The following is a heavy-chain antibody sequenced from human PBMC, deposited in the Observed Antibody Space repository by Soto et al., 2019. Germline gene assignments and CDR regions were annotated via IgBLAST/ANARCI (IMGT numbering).Heavy chain of an antibody. J-gene: IGHJ4*02. CDR2: INHSGST. V-gene: IGHV4-34*01. Sequence: SETLSLTCAVYFGSFGGYYWSWIRQPPGKGLEWIGEINHSGSTNYNPSLKSRVTISVDTSKNQFSLKLSSVTAADTAVYYCARALPWFGLGYWGQGTLVTVSS. D-gene: IGHD3-10*01. CDR1: FGSFGGYY. CDR3: ARALPWFGLGY.